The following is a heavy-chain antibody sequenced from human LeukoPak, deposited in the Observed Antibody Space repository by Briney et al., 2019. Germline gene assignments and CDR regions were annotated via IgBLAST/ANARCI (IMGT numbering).Heavy chain of an antibody. D-gene: IGHD3-22*01. CDR2: INAGNGNT. V-gene: IGHV1-3*01. J-gene: IGHJ4*02. CDR1: GYTFTSYA. Sequence: GASVKVSCKASGYTFTSYAMHWVRQAPGQRLEWMGWINAGNGNTKYSQEFQGRVTMTRDTSISTAYMELSRLRSDDTAVYYCARDRGIVVVMDYWGQGTLVTVSS. CDR3: ARDRGIVVVMDY.